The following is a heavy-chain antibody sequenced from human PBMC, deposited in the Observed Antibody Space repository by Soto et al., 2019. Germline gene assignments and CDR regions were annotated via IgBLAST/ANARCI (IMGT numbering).Heavy chain of an antibody. J-gene: IGHJ4*02. CDR2: IRSKANSYAT. Sequence: GESLKISCAASGFTFSGSAMHWVRQASGKGLEWVGRIRSKANSYATAYAASVKGRFTISRDDSKNTAYLQMNSLKTEDTAVYYCTSPPSIAAAVDYWGQGTLVTVSS. D-gene: IGHD6-13*01. CDR1: GFTFSGSA. CDR3: TSPPSIAAAVDY. V-gene: IGHV3-73*01.